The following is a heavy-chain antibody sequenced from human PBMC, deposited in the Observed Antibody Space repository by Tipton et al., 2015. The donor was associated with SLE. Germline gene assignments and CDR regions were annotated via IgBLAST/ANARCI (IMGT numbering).Heavy chain of an antibody. D-gene: IGHD6-6*01. V-gene: IGHV4-59*01. Sequence: TLSLTCTVSGGSISSYYWSWIRQPPGKGLEWIGYTYYSGSTNYNPSLKSRVTISVDTSKNQFSLKLSSVTAADTAVYYCARGLRQLAPFDYWGQGTLVTVSS. CDR2: TYYSGST. CDR1: GGSISSYY. CDR3: ARGLRQLAPFDY. J-gene: IGHJ4*02.